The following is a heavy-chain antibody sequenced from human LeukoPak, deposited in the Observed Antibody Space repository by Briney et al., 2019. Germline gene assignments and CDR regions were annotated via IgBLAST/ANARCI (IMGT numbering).Heavy chain of an antibody. V-gene: IGHV3-48*01. Sequence: GGSPRLSCAASGFTFSSYSMNWVRQAPGKGLEWVSYISSSSSTIYYADSVKGRFTISRDNARNSLYLQMNSLRAEDTAVYYCERGYGDRWGQGTLVTVSS. CDR3: ERGYGDR. D-gene: IGHD4-17*01. J-gene: IGHJ5*02. CDR1: GFTFSSYS. CDR2: ISSSSSTI.